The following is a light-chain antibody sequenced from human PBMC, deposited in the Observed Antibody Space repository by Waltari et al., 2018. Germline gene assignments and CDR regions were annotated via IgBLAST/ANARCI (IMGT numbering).Light chain of an antibody. V-gene: IGLV1-44*01. CDR3: AAWDDSLNGQVV. Sequence: QSVLTQTPSESGTPGQGVASACSGSSSNFESNTENWYQQLPGTAPKLLIYSNNPRPSGVPDRFSGSKSGTSASLAISGLQSEDEADYYCAAWDDSLNGQVVFGGGTKLTVL. CDR2: SNN. J-gene: IGLJ2*01. CDR1: SSNFESNT.